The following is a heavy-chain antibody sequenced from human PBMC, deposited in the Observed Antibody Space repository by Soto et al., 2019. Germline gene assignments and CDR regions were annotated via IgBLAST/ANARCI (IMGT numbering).Heavy chain of an antibody. V-gene: IGHV4-4*02. CDR2: IYHSGST. CDR1: GGSISSSNW. J-gene: IGHJ5*02. Sequence: QVQLQESGPGLVKPSGTLSLTCAVSGGSISSSNWWSWVRQPPGKGLEGIGEIYHSGSTNYNPSLKRRVTISVDKSKNQFSLELSSVTAADTAVYYCARVNGVLWFGELLSAWFDPWGQGTLVTVSS. D-gene: IGHD3-10*01. CDR3: ARVNGVLWFGELLSAWFDP.